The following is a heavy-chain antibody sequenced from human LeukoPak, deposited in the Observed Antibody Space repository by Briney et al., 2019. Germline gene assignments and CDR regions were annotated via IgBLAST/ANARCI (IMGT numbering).Heavy chain of an antibody. CDR1: GGSIRSYF. Sequence: SETLSLTCTVSGGSIRSYFWSWIRQPPGKGLEWIGYIYDSGSTNYNPSLKSRVTISVDTSKNQFSLKLSSVTAADTAVYYCARRAEVPAAVVDYWGQGTLVTVSS. CDR3: ARRAEVPAAVVDY. D-gene: IGHD2-2*01. V-gene: IGHV4-59*12. CDR2: IYDSGST. J-gene: IGHJ4*02.